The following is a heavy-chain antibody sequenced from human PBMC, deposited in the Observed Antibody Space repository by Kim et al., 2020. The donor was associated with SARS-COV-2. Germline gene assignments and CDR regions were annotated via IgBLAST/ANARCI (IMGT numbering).Heavy chain of an antibody. CDR1: GLTFRSYA. CDR2: ISNSGATT. V-gene: IGHV3-23*01. J-gene: IGHJ6*02. Sequence: GGSLRLSCAASGLTFRSYAVNWVRQAPGKGLEWVSAISNSGATTYYADSVKGRFSISRDKSQTTLFLQMNSLRPEDAAVYFCARSFTSYYYGMDVWGQETTVTVSS. CDR3: ARSFTSYYYGMDV.